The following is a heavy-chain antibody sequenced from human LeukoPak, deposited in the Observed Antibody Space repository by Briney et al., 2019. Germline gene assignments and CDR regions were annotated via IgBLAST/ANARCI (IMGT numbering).Heavy chain of an antibody. D-gene: IGHD3-10*01. V-gene: IGHV3-21*01. J-gene: IGHJ6*03. Sequence: GGSLRLSCAASGFTFSSYSMNWVRQAPGKGLEWVSSISSSSSYIYYADSVKGRFTISRDNAKNSLYLQMNSLRAEDTAVYYCARDGPMVRGVIKYYYMDVWGKGTTVTDSS. CDR3: ARDGPMVRGVIKYYYMDV. CDR2: ISSSSSYI. CDR1: GFTFSSYS.